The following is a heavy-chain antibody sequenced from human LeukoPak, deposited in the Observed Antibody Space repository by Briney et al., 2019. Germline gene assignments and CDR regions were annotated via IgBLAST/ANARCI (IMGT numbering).Heavy chain of an antibody. CDR1: GFTFSSYE. J-gene: IGHJ4*02. Sequence: GGSLRLSCAASGFTFSSYEMNWVRQAPGKGLEWVSYISSSGSTIYYADSVKGRFTISRDNAKNSLYLQMNSLRAEDTAIYYCARSPLADYFDYWGQGTLVTVSS. D-gene: IGHD3-3*02. CDR2: ISSSGSTI. V-gene: IGHV3-48*03. CDR3: ARSPLADYFDY.